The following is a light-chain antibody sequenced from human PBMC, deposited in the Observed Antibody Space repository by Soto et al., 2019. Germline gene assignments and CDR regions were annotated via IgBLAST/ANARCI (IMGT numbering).Light chain of an antibody. J-gene: IGKJ1*01. CDR3: QHYKNYPPPWT. CDR2: GAS. Sequence: VITPSPVTLCFHPEERASLSCTATLSVSSGYIVWNQQKPGQAPRLLVPGASTRATGIPARFSGSGSGADFTLIINSLQSVDFAVYYCQHYKNYPPPWTFGQGTKVDIK. V-gene: IGKV3-15*01. CDR1: LSVSSG.